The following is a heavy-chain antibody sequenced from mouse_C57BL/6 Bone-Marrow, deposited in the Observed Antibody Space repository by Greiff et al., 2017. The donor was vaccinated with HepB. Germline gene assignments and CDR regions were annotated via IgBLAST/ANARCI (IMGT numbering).Heavy chain of an antibody. J-gene: IGHJ3*01. CDR2: ISYDGSN. V-gene: IGHV3-6*01. D-gene: IGHD1-1*01. CDR1: GYSITSGYY. CDR3: AREEIYYYGSSPFAY. Sequence: DVKLQESGPGLVKPSQSLSLTCSVTGYSITSGYYWNWIRQFPGNKLEWMGYISYDGSNNYNPSLKNRISITRDTSKNQFFLKLNSVTTEDTATYYCAREEIYYYGSSPFAYWGQGTLVTVSA.